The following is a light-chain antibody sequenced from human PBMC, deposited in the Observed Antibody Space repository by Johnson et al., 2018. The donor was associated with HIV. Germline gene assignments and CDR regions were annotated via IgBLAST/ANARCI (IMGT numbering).Light chain of an antibody. V-gene: IGLV1-51*02. CDR2: ENN. CDR1: SSDMGNYA. CDR3: GTWDTGLSAPYV. J-gene: IGLJ1*01. Sequence: QSVLTQPPSVSAAPGQKVTISFSGRSSDMGNYAISWYQQLPGTVPKLLMYENNERPSGIPDRFSGSRSGTSATLGITGLQTGDEADYYCGTWDTGLSAPYVFGTGTKVTVL.